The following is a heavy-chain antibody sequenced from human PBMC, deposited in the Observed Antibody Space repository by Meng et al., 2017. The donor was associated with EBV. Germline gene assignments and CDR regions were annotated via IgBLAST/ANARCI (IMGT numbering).Heavy chain of an antibody. CDR2: IIPILGIA. CDR3: ARERPGGMATTPYFDY. Sequence: QVQLVQSGAEVKKPGSSVKVSCKASGGTFSSYAISWVRRAPGQGLEWMGGIIPILGIANYAQKFQGRVTITADKSTSTAYMELSSLRSEDTAVYYCARERPGGMATTPYFDYWGQGTLVTVSS. D-gene: IGHD5-24*01. V-gene: IGHV1-69*10. J-gene: IGHJ4*02. CDR1: GGTFSSYA.